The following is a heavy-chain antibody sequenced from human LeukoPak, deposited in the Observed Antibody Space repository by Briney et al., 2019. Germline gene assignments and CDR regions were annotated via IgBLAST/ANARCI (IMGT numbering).Heavy chain of an antibody. CDR1: DNSFSSHY. Sequence: SETLSLTCAVSDNSFSSHYWTWIRQPPGKGLEWSGYISYICSTNYNPSLKSRVTISIDTSKNQFSLKLSSVTAADTAVYYCERDLVTVTKGFDIWGQGTMVSVSS. V-gene: IGHV4-59*11. J-gene: IGHJ3*02. CDR3: ERDLVTVTKGFDI. CDR2: ISYICST. D-gene: IGHD4-17*01.